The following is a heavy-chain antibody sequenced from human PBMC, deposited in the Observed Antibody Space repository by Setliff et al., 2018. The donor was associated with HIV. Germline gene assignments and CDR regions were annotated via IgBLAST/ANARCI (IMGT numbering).Heavy chain of an antibody. V-gene: IGHV4-30-4*08. CDR1: GGSISSDDYY. CDR3: ARHIHGASWYWFDP. Sequence: PSETLSLTCTVSGGSISSDDYYWNWIRQPPGKGLEWIGYITYSGSAYYNPSLKSRVTISIDTSNNQISLRLSSVTAADTAMYYCARHIHGASWYWFDPWGQGTLVTVSS. D-gene: IGHD2-15*01. CDR2: ITYSGSA. J-gene: IGHJ5*02.